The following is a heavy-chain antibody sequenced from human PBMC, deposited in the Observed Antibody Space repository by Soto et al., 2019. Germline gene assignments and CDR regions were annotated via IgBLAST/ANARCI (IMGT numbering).Heavy chain of an antibody. Sequence: QVQLQQWGAGLLKPSETLSLTCAVYGGSFSGYYWSWIRQPPGKGLEWIGEINHSGSTNYNPSLKSRVTISVDTSKNQFSLKLSSVTAADTAVYYCARCRLFLGYSNYVSGFDPWGQGTLVTVSS. D-gene: IGHD4-4*01. V-gene: IGHV4-34*01. J-gene: IGHJ5*02. CDR2: INHSGST. CDR3: ARCRLFLGYSNYVSGFDP. CDR1: GGSFSGYY.